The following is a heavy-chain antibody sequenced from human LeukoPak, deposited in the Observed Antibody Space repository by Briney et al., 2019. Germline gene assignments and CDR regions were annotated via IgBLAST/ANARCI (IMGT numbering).Heavy chain of an antibody. CDR2: INPNSGGT. J-gene: IGHJ4*02. CDR3: ARGGYSSGWYDDY. CDR1: GYTFTGYY. D-gene: IGHD6-19*01. V-gene: IGHV1-2*02. Sequence: ASVKVSCKASGYTFTGYYMHWVRQAPGQGLEWMGWINPNSGGTNYAQKFQGRVTMTRDTSISTAYMELSRLRSNDTAVYYCARGGYSSGWYDDYWGQGTLVTVSS.